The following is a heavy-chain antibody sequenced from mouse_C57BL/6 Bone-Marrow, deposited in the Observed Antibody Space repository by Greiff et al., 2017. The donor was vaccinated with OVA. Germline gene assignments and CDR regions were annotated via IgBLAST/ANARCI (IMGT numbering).Heavy chain of an antibody. CDR2: IWWDDDK. J-gene: IGHJ4*01. V-gene: IGHV8-8*01. Sequence: QVTLKVSGPGILQPSQSLSLTCSFSGFSLSTFGMGVGWIRQPSGKGLEWLAHIWWDDDKYYNPALKSRLTTSKDTSKNQVFLKIANVDTADTATYYCARMGYYGSSYYAMDYWGQGTSVTVSS. D-gene: IGHD1-1*01. CDR3: ARMGYYGSSYYAMDY. CDR1: GFSLSTFGMG.